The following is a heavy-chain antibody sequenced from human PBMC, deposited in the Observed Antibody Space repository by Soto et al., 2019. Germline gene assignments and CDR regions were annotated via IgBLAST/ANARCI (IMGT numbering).Heavy chain of an antibody. J-gene: IGHJ6*02. V-gene: IGHV1-69*13. D-gene: IGHD3-10*01. CDR2: IIPIFGTA. CDR3: ARGWFGELNSYYYYGMDV. CDR1: GGTFSSYA. Sequence: SVKVSCKASGGTFSSYAISWVRQAPGQGLEWMGGIIPIFGTANYAQKFQGRVTITADESTSTAYMEMSSLRSEDTAVFYCARGWFGELNSYYYYGMDVWGQGTTVTVSS.